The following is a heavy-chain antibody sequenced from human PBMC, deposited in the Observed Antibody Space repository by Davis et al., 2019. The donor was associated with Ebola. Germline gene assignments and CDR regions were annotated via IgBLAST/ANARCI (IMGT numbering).Heavy chain of an antibody. V-gene: IGHV3-23*01. J-gene: IGHJ4*02. Sequence: GESLKISCAASGFPLRNYAMSWVRQAPGGGLEWVSGISATGADIKYADPVRGRFSISRDDSKNTLYLQMDSLRAEDTAVFYCAEGGTNNFLGANWGQGTLVTVSS. CDR1: GFPLRNYA. CDR2: ISATGADI. CDR3: AEGGTNNFLGAN. D-gene: IGHD2-8*01.